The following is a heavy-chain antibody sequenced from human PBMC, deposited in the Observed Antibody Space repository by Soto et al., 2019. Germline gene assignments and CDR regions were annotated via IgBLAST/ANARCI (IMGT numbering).Heavy chain of an antibody. CDR3: ARDFNSSGWYVNYFDY. V-gene: IGHV3-30*03. J-gene: IGHJ4*02. CDR2: ISYDGSNK. Sequence: PGGSLRLSCAASGFTFSSYGMHWVRQAPGKGLEWVAVISYDGSNKYYADSVKGRFTISRDNSKNTLYLQMNRLRAEDTAVYYCARDFNSSGWYVNYFDYWGQGTLVTV. D-gene: IGHD6-19*01. CDR1: GFTFSSYG.